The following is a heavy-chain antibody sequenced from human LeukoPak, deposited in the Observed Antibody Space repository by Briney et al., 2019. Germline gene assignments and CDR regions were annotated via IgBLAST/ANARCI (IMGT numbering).Heavy chain of an antibody. CDR1: GFTFSSYA. V-gene: IGHV3-30*04. CDR2: ISYDGSNK. Sequence: PGGSLRLSCAASGFTFSSYAMHWVRQAPGKGLEWVAVISYDGSNKYYADSVKGRFTISRDNSKNTLYLQMNSLRAEDTAVYYCAKAGAGLLWFGEYFEEDYFDYWGQGTLVTVSS. CDR3: AKAGAGLLWFGEYFEEDYFDY. D-gene: IGHD3-10*01. J-gene: IGHJ4*02.